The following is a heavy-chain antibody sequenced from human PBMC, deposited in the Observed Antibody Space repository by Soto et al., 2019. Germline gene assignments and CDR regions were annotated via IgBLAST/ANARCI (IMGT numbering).Heavy chain of an antibody. CDR3: ARDRTSDPYYYYYMDV. Sequence: PGGSLRLSCAASGFTFSSYSMNXVRQAXGXGLEWVSSISSSSSYIYYADSVKGRFTISRDNAKNSLYLQMNSLRAEDTAVFYCARDRTSDPYYYYYMDVWGKGTTVTVSS. V-gene: IGHV3-21*01. CDR1: GFTFSSYS. J-gene: IGHJ6*03. CDR2: ISSSSSYI.